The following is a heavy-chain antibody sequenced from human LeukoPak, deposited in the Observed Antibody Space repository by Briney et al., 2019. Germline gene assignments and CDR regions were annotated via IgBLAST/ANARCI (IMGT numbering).Heavy chain of an antibody. D-gene: IGHD6-19*01. V-gene: IGHV3-30*03. CDR2: ISYDGSNK. CDR1: GFTFSSYG. Sequence: GGSLRLSCAASGFTFSSYGMHWVRQAPGKGLEWVAVISYDGSNKYYADSVKGRFTISRDNSKNTLYLQMNSLRAEDTAVYYCARRLGSRRCFDYWGQGTLVTVSS. CDR3: ARRLGSRRCFDY. J-gene: IGHJ4*02.